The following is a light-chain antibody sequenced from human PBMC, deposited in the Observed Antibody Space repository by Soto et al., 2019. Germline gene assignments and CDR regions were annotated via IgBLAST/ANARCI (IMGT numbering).Light chain of an antibody. V-gene: IGKV1-5*01. J-gene: IGKJ5*01. CDR1: QSISSW. CDR3: QQYNSCSA. Sequence: DIQMTQSPSTLSASVGDRVTITCRASQSISSWLAWYQQKPGKAPKLLIYDASSLESGVPSRFSGSGSGTEFTLTISSLQPGDFATYYCQQYNSCSAFGQGTRLEIK. CDR2: DAS.